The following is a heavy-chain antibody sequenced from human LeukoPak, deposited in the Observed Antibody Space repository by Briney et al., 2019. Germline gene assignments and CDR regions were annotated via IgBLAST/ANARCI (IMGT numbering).Heavy chain of an antibody. J-gene: IGHJ4*02. Sequence: GGSLRLSCAASGFTFSSYAMSWVRQAPGKGLEWVSAISGSGGSTYYADSVKGRFTISRDNSKNTLYLQMNSLRAEDTAVYYCAKEDKRFGELLWPHFDYWGQGTLVTVSS. CDR2: ISGSGGST. CDR3: AKEDKRFGELLWPHFDY. CDR1: GFTFSSYA. D-gene: IGHD3-10*01. V-gene: IGHV3-23*01.